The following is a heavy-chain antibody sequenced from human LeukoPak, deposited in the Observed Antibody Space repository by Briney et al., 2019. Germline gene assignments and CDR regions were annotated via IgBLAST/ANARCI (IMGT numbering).Heavy chain of an antibody. D-gene: IGHD2-2*01. CDR3: AKDHAQAMDV. Sequence: GGSLRLSCAASGFTFSRSGMHWVRQAPGKGLEWVAFIRTDGSDKYYADSVKGRFSISRDNSKNTLYLQMNSLRAEDTAMYYCAKDHAQAMDVWGQGTTVTVSS. CDR1: GFTFSRSG. J-gene: IGHJ6*02. CDR2: IRTDGSDK. V-gene: IGHV3-30*02.